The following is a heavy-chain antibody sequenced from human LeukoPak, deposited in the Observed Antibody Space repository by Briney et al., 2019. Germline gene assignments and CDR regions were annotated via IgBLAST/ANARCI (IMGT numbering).Heavy chain of an antibody. CDR1: DDSLTMYY. D-gene: IGHD1-1*01. J-gene: IGHJ6*03. CDR2: VYHTGST. V-gene: IGHV4-59*01. Sequence: SETLSLTCSVSDDSLTMYYWTWLRQPPGKGLEWIGYVYHTGSTNFNPSLNGRVSIYRHTTKNLYSLRLRSVTAANTAAYFCARGRVSSSTWYSTYYYYFYLDVWGKGTTVTVSS. CDR3: ARGRVSSSTWYSTYYYYFYLDV.